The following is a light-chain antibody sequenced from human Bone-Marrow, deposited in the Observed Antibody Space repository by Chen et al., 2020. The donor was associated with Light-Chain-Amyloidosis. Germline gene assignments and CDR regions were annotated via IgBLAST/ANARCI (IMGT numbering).Light chain of an antibody. CDR2: DAT. J-gene: IGKJ5*01. CDR3: QQRSDWPIT. CDR1: QSVNSF. Sequence: EIVLTQSPDTLSLSPGERASFSCRASQSVNSFLAWYQQKPGQAPRLLIYDATNRATGIPARFSDSGCGTGCTLTINSLEPEDLAVYYSQQRSDWPITFGQGTRLEIK. V-gene: IGKV3-11*01.